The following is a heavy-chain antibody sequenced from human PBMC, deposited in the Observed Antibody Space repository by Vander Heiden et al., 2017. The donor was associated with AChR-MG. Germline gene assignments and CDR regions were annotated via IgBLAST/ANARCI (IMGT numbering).Heavy chain of an antibody. CDR1: GGSISNYY. Sequence: QVRLQESGPGLVKPSESLSLTCSFSGGSISNYYWKWFLQPPGKGLQWIGSVYHNGHATVNSSLESRVSISVDMYKNQFSLKLTSVTAADTAVYYGAVVDYFESNGYLGGWGQGALGTGSS. D-gene: IGHD3-22*01. J-gene: IGHJ4*02. CDR2: VYHNGHA. V-gene: IGHV4-59*08. CDR3: AVVDYFESNGYLGG.